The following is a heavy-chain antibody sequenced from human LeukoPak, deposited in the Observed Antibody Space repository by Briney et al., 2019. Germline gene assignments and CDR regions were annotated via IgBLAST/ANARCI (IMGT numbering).Heavy chain of an antibody. CDR2: IYYSGST. D-gene: IGHD3-22*01. J-gene: IGHJ4*02. Sequence: PSETLSLTCTVAGRSISSYYWSWLRQPPGKGLEWIGYIYYSGSTNYNPSLKSRVTISVDTSKNQFSLKLSSVTAADTAVYYCARSSGYYFFDYWGQGTLVTVSS. CDR3: ARSSGYYFFDY. V-gene: IGHV4-59*01. CDR1: GRSISSYY.